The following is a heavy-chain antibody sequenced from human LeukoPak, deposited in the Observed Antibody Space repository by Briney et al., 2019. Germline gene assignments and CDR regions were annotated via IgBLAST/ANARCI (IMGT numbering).Heavy chain of an antibody. D-gene: IGHD3-22*01. J-gene: IGHJ4*02. CDR3: AKDRSVVVVPRPDY. CDR1: GFTFSSYA. Sequence: PGGSLRLSCAASGFTFSSYAMSWVRQAPGKGLEWGSPISGSGGSTYYADSVKSRFTISRDNSTNTLYLQMNGLRAEETAVYYCAKDRSVVVVPRPDYWGQGTLVTVSS. V-gene: IGHV3-23*01. CDR2: ISGSGGST.